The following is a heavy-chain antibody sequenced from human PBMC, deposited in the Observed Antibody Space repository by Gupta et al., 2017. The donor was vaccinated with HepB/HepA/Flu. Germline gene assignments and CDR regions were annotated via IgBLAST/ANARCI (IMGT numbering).Heavy chain of an antibody. V-gene: IGHV3-30*03. D-gene: IGHD3-3*01. CDR2: ISCDGSNK. CDR3: ALWSGPSGGFDP. Sequence: QVQLVESGGGVAQPGRSLRLSCTASGLTFRDYGMHWVRQAPGKGLEWVAVISCDGSNKYYADSVKGRVTISRDNSKNTVHLQMNSLRAEDTAVYYCALWSGPSGGFDPWGQGTLVTVSS. CDR1: GLTFRDYG. J-gene: IGHJ5*02.